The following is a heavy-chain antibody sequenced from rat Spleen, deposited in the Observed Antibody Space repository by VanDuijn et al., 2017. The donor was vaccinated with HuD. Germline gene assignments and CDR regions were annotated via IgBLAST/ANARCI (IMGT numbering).Heavy chain of an antibody. V-gene: IGHV5-20*01. CDR1: GFTFSDYY. Sequence: EVQLVESGGGLVQPGRSLKLSCAASGFTFSDYYMAWVRQAPTKGLEWVASISYDGGSTYYRDSVKGRFTISRDNAKSSLYLQMDSLRSEDTATYYCTTEWNNNWWYFDFWGPGTMVTVSS. CDR3: TTEWNNNWWYFDF. J-gene: IGHJ1*01. CDR2: ISYDGGST. D-gene: IGHD1-10*01.